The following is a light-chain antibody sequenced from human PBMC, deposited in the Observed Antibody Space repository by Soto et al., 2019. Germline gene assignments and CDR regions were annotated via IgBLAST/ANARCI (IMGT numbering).Light chain of an antibody. CDR2: GAS. V-gene: IGKV3-15*01. Sequence: EIVMTQSPATLSVSPGERATLSCRASQTVSTNLAWYQHKPGQAPSLLICGASTRATGVPARFSGSGSGTEFSLTISSLQSEDFAVYYCQHYDNWPYTFGQGTKVDIK. CDR1: QTVSTN. CDR3: QHYDNWPYT. J-gene: IGKJ2*01.